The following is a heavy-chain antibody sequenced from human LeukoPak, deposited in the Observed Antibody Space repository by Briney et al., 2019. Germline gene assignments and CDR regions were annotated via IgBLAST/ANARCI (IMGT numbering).Heavy chain of an antibody. Sequence: GGSLRLSCAASGFTFSSYWMHWVRQAPGKGLVWVSRINSDGSSTSYADSVKGRFTISRDNAKNTLYLQMNSLRAEDTAMYYCARIGCTGNNCRPYVYYAMDVWGQGTTVTVSS. V-gene: IGHV3-74*01. CDR1: GFTFSSYW. J-gene: IGHJ6*02. D-gene: IGHD2-8*02. CDR3: ARIGCTGNNCRPYVYYAMDV. CDR2: INSDGSST.